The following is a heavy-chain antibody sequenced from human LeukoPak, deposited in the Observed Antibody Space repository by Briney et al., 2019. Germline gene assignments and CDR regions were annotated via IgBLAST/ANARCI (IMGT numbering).Heavy chain of an antibody. J-gene: IGHJ5*02. CDR3: ATVGATARKYNWFDP. Sequence: SVKVSCKASGGTFSSYAISWVRQAPGQGLEWMGGIIPIFGTANYAQKFQGRVTITTDESTSTAYMELSSLRSEDTAVYYCATVGATARKYNWFDPWGQGTLVTVSS. CDR1: GGTFSSYA. D-gene: IGHD1-26*01. CDR2: IIPIFGTA. V-gene: IGHV1-69*05.